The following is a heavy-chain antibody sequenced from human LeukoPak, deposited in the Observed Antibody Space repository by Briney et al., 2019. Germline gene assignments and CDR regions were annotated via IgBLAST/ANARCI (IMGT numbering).Heavy chain of an antibody. J-gene: IGHJ5*02. CDR3: AALFGDSGYDLAWFDP. CDR1: GYTFTSYG. V-gene: IGHV1-18*01. D-gene: IGHD5-12*01. Sequence: ASVKVSCKASGYTFTSYGISWVRQAPGQGLEWMGWISAYNGNTNYAQKLQGRVTITTDTSTSTAYMELRSLRSDDTAVYYCAALFGDSGYDLAWFDPWGQGTLVTVSS. CDR2: ISAYNGNT.